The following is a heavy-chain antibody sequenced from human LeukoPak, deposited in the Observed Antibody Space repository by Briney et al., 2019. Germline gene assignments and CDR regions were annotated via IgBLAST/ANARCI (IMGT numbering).Heavy chain of an antibody. J-gene: IGHJ4*02. D-gene: IGHD6-13*01. V-gene: IGHV1-2*02. CDR3: ARGTPTFAVGIAAASDY. Sequence: EASVKVSCKASGYTFTGYYMHWVRQAPGQGLEWMGWINPNSGGTNYAQKFQGRVTMTRDTSISTAYMELSRLRSDDTAVYYCARGTPTFAVGIAAASDYWGQGTLVTVSS. CDR1: GYTFTGYY. CDR2: INPNSGGT.